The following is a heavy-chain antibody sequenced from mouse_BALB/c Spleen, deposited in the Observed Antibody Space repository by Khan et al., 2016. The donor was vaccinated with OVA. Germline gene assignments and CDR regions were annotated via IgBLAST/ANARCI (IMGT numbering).Heavy chain of an antibody. Sequence: EVELVESGGGLVKPGGSLKLSCAASGFTFSIYPMSWVRQTPEKRLEWVASIGSGGSTSHPDRVKGRFTISRDNARNILFLQMSSLRPEDTAMDFCARVNGSSGVDYWGQGTSRTVSS. CDR3: ARVNGSSGVDY. V-gene: IGHV5-6-5*01. CDR1: GFTFSIYP. D-gene: IGHD1-1*01. J-gene: IGHJ2*02. CDR2: IGSGGST.